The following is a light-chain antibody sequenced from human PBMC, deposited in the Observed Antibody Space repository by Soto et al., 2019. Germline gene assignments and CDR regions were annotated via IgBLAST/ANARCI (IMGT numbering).Light chain of an antibody. CDR2: DVT. Sequence: QSVLTQRASVSGSPGQSINISCTGTSSDVGAYDFVSWYQHYPGKAPKLVTFDVTHRPPGISDRFSVSKSANTSSRTISGLQAEDEAFYYCSSYTTRITLVFGGGTKLTVL. CDR1: SSDVGAYDF. J-gene: IGLJ2*01. CDR3: SSYTTRITLV. V-gene: IGLV2-14*01.